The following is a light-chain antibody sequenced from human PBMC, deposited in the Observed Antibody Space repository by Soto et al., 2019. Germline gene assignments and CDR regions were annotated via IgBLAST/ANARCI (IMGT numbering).Light chain of an antibody. Sequence: QSALTQPASVSGSPGQSITISCTGTSSDVGGYNYVSWYQQHPGKAPNLMIYEDSNRPSGVSNRFSGSKSGNTASLTSSGPQAEDEADYYCSSYRRSSTGVFGTGTKLTVL. CDR2: EDS. CDR3: SSYRRSSTGV. V-gene: IGLV2-14*01. CDR1: SSDVGGYNY. J-gene: IGLJ1*01.